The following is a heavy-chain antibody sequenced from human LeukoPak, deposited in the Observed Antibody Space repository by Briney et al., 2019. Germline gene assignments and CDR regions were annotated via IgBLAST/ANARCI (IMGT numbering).Heavy chain of an antibody. D-gene: IGHD3-22*01. Sequence: NTSETLSLTCTVSGGSISSGGYHWSWIRQHPGKGLEWVGYIYYSGSTHYNPSLKSRVTISLDTSKNQFSLKLSSVTAADTAVYYCARALPAYYYDSSGLDWFDPWGQGTLVTASS. CDR1: GGSISSGGYH. CDR2: IYYSGST. J-gene: IGHJ5*02. V-gene: IGHV4-31*03. CDR3: ARALPAYYYDSSGLDWFDP.